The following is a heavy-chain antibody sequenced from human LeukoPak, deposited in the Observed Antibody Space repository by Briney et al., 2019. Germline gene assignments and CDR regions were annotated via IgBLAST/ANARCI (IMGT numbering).Heavy chain of an antibody. J-gene: IGHJ4*02. V-gene: IGHV3-74*01. CDR2: IYSDGRST. CDR1: GFTFSSYW. D-gene: IGHD5-18*01. Sequence: GGSLRLSCAASGFTFSSYWMHWVRHAPGKGLVWVSRIYSDGRSTTYADSVKGRFTISRDNAKNTLYLQMSSLRAEDTAVYYCARDKGYSYDYWGQGTLVTVSS. CDR3: ARDKGYSYDY.